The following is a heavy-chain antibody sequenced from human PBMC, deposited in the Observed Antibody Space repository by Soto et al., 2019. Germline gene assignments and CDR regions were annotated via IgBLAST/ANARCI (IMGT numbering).Heavy chain of an antibody. V-gene: IGHV4-34*01. D-gene: IGHD3-3*01. Sequence: SETLSLTCAAYGGSFSGYYWSWIRQPPGKGLEWIGEINHSGSTNYNPSLKSRVTISVDTSKNQFSLKLSSVTAADTAMYYCARGCVPGRWLLSRHYYGMDVWGQGTTVTVS. CDR3: ARGCVPGRWLLSRHYYGMDV. CDR1: GGSFSGYY. J-gene: IGHJ6*02. CDR2: INHSGST.